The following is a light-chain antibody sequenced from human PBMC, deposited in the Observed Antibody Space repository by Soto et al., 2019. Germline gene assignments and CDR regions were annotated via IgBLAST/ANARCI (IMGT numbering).Light chain of an antibody. J-gene: IGKJ1*01. V-gene: IGKV2-30*01. CDR1: QSLVYSDGRAY. CDR2: KAS. Sequence: EVVMTQSPLSLPVTLGQPASISCRSSQSLVYSDGRAYLSWFHQRPGQSPRRLISKASNRDSGVPDRCSASGSGTDFTLQINRVEAEDVGSYYCMQGTPWPPTFGRGTRVEIE. CDR3: MQGTPWPPT.